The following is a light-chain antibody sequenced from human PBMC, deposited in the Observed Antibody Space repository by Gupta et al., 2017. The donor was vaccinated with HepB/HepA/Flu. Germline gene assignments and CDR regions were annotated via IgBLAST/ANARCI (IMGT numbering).Light chain of an antibody. CDR1: SSDIGGYNY. J-gene: IGLJ3*02. V-gene: IGLV2-14*03. CDR3: CSYTRTTTLV. CDR2: DVS. Sequence: QSALTQPASVSGSPGQSISISCTGTSSDIGGYNYVSWYQQHPGKAPELMIYDVSNRPSGVSSRFSGSKSGNTASLTISGLQAEDEADYYCCSYTRTTTLVFGGGTKLTVL.